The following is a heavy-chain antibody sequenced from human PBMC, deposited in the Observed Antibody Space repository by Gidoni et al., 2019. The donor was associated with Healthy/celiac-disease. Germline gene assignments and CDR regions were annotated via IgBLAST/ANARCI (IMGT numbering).Heavy chain of an antibody. CDR2: IIPIFGTA. D-gene: IGHD6-19*01. CDR3: ARVRGSSGWYLHSGGSHYGMDV. CDR1: GGTFSSYA. J-gene: IGHJ6*02. V-gene: IGHV1-69*01. Sequence: QVQLVQSGAEVKKPGSSVKVSCKASGGTFSSYAISWVRQAPGQGLEWMGGIIPIFGTANYAQKFQGRVTITADESTSTAYMELSSLRSEDTAVYYCARVRGSSGWYLHSGGSHYGMDVWGQGTTVTVSS.